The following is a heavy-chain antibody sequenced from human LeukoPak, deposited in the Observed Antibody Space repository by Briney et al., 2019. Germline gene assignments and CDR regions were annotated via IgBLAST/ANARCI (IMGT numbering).Heavy chain of an antibody. CDR2: ISYDGSNK. D-gene: IGHD1-26*01. J-gene: IGHJ5*02. CDR3: AKDRRWEPNWFDP. CDR1: GFTFSSYG. V-gene: IGHV3-30*18. Sequence: GGSLRLSCAASGFTFSSYGMHWVHQAPGKGLEWVAVISYDGSNKYYGDSVKGRFTISRDNSKNTLYLQMNSLRAEDTAVYYCAKDRRWEPNWFDPWGQGTLDTVSS.